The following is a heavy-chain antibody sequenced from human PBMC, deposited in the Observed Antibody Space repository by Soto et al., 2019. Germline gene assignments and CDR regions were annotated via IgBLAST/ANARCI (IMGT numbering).Heavy chain of an antibody. Sequence: EVQLLESGGGLVQPGGSLRLSCAASGFTFSSYAMSWVRQAPGKGLEWVSAISGSGGSTYYADSVKVRFTISRDNSKNTLYLQINSLGAEDTDVYYFAKRGYYYGSVRQLLGAFDIWGQGTMVTVSS. D-gene: IGHD3-10*01. CDR3: AKRGYYYGSVRQLLGAFDI. V-gene: IGHV3-23*01. CDR2: ISGSGGST. CDR1: GFTFSSYA. J-gene: IGHJ3*02.